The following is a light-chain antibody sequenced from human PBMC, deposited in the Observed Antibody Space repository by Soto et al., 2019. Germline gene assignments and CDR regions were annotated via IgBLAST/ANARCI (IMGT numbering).Light chain of an antibody. CDR2: AAS. Sequence: DIQMTQSPSSLSAALGDRVTITCRASQSISTYLNWYQQKPGKAPKVLIYAASSLQSGAPSRFSGSGSGTDFTLTISCLQSEDFATYYCQQYYSFPRTFGQGTKVDIK. CDR3: QQYYSFPRT. CDR1: QSISTY. V-gene: IGKV1-39*01. J-gene: IGKJ1*01.